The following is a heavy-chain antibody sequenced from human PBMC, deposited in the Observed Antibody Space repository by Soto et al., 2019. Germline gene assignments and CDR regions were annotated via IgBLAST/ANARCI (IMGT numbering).Heavy chain of an antibody. D-gene: IGHD3-10*01. J-gene: IGHJ6*02. CDR3: ARDNKEGLWFGELLPYLYYYYYGMDV. V-gene: IGHV1-18*01. Sequence: GASVKVSCKASGYTFTSYGISWVRQAPGQGLEWMGWISAYNGNTNYAQKLQGRVTMTTDTSTSTAYMELRSLRSDDTAVYYCARDNKEGLWFGELLPYLYYYYYGMDVWGQGTTVTVSS. CDR1: GYTFTSYG. CDR2: ISAYNGNT.